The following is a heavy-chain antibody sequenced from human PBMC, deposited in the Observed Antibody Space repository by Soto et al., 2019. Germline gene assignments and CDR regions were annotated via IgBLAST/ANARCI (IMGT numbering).Heavy chain of an antibody. V-gene: IGHV1-18*01. CDR3: ARVLWFGELGSAYYYYYMDV. J-gene: IGHJ6*03. CDR2: ISAYNGNT. D-gene: IGHD3-10*01. Sequence: QVQLVQSGAEVKKPGASVKVSCKASGYTFTSYGISWVRQAPGQGLEWMGWISAYNGNTNYAQKLQGRVTMTTDTSTSTAYMELRSLRSDDTAVYYCARVLWFGELGSAYYYYYMDVWGKGTTVTVSS. CDR1: GYTFTSYG.